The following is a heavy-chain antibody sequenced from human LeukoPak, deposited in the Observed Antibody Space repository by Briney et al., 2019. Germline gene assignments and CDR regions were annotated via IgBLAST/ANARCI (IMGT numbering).Heavy chain of an antibody. CDR2: IYYSGST. CDR3: ARQGSGYSPFDY. CDR1: GGSISSYY. Sequence: PSGTLSLTCSVSGGSISSYYWSWIRQPPGRGLEWIGYIYYSGSTNYNPSLKSRVTISVDTSKNQFSLELSSVTTADTAVYYCARQGSGYSPFDYWGQGTLVTVSS. D-gene: IGHD3-22*01. V-gene: IGHV4-59*01. J-gene: IGHJ4*02.